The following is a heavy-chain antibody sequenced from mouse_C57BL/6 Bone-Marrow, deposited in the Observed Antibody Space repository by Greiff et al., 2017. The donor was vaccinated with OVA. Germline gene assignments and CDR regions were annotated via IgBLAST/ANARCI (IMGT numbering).Heavy chain of an antibody. V-gene: IGHV10-3*01. CDR2: IRSKSSNYAT. Sequence: EVQGVESGGGLVQPKGSLKLSCAASGFTFNTYAMHWVRQAPGKGLEWVARIRSKSSNYATYYADSVKDRFTISRDDSQSMLYLQMNNLKTEDTAMYYCVREGYYYGSSHFDYWGQGTTLTVSS. CDR3: VREGYYYGSSHFDY. CDR1: GFTFNTYA. J-gene: IGHJ2*01. D-gene: IGHD1-1*01.